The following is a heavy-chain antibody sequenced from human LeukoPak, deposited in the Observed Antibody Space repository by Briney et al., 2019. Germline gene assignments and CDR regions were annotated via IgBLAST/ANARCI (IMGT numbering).Heavy chain of an antibody. CDR1: GFTFSNYG. V-gene: IGHV3-33*01. CDR3: ARDRDVYSSRWNRNFAY. Sequence: GGSLRLSCAASGFTFSNYGMHWVRQSPGKWLEGGAIIWYDGSNKYYADSVKGRFTISRDNAKNTLYLQMNSLRAEDTAVYYCARDRDVYSSRWNRNFAYWGQGTLVTVSA. D-gene: IGHD6-13*01. J-gene: IGHJ4*02. CDR2: IWYDGSNK.